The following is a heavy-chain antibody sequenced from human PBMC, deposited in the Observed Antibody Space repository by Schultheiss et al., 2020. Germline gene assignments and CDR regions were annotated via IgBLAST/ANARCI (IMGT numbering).Heavy chain of an antibody. CDR1: GGSISSSNW. J-gene: IGHJ4*02. D-gene: IGHD3-16*01. CDR3: ARDDDSYIEY. Sequence: GSLRLSCAVSGGSISSSNWWSWVRQPPGKGLEWIGEIYHSGNINYNPSLKSRVTISVDKSKNHFSLKLSSVTAADTALYYCARDDDSYIEYWGQGTLVTVSS. CDR2: IYHSGNI. V-gene: IGHV4-4*02.